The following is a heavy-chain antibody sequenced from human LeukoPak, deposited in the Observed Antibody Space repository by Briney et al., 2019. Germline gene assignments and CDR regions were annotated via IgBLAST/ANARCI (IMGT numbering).Heavy chain of an antibody. CDR3: ARGFSGDAYNTPYFDY. Sequence: PSETLSLTCAVSGGSISSGGYSWSWIRQPPGKGLEWIGYIYHSGSTYYNPSLKSRVTISVDRSKNQFSLKLSSVTAADTAVYYCARGFSGDAYNTPYFDYWGQGTLVTVSS. CDR1: GGSISSGGYS. CDR2: IYHSGST. J-gene: IGHJ4*02. V-gene: IGHV4-30-2*01. D-gene: IGHD6-19*01.